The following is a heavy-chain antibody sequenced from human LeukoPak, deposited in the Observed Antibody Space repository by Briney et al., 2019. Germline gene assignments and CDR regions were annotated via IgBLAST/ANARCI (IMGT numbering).Heavy chain of an antibody. CDR3: ARGYCSGGSCYSAAPFDY. CDR2: ISSSGSTI. D-gene: IGHD2-15*01. V-gene: IGHV3-11*04. J-gene: IGHJ4*02. Sequence: GGSLRLSCAASGFTFSDYYMSWLRQAPGKGLEWVSYISSSGSTIYYADSVKGRFTISRDNAKNSLYLQMNSLRAEDTAVYYCARGYCSGGSCYSAAPFDYWGQGTLVTVSS. CDR1: GFTFSDYY.